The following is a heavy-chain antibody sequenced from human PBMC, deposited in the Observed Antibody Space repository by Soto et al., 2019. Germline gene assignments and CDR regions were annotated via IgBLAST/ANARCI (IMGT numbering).Heavy chain of an antibody. Sequence: QVQLVQSGAEVKKPGASVKVSRKASGYTFTGYYMHWVRQAPGQGLEWMGWINPNSGGTNYAQKFQGWVTMTRDTSISTAYMELSRLRSDDTAVYYCARGHCSSTSCRQGYYGMDVWGQGTTVTVSS. CDR3: ARGHCSSTSCRQGYYGMDV. V-gene: IGHV1-2*04. J-gene: IGHJ6*02. D-gene: IGHD2-2*01. CDR2: INPNSGGT. CDR1: GYTFTGYY.